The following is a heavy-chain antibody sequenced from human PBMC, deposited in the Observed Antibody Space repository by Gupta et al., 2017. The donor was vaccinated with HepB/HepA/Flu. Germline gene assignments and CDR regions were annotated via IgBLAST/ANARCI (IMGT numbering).Heavy chain of an antibody. V-gene: IGHV3-23*01. CDR3: ARGFGGTYFYYFDY. CDR1: GFTFPSYY. Sequence: EVQLLESGGGWVQPGGSLSLSCSASGFTFPSYYFSWFRQAPGKGLEWVSSLTAGEISPNYADSVKGRFTISRDNPENTLYLQMNSLRAEDTAVYYCARGFGGTYFYYFDYWGQGTLVTVSS. D-gene: IGHD1-26*01. CDR2: LTAGEISP. J-gene: IGHJ4*02.